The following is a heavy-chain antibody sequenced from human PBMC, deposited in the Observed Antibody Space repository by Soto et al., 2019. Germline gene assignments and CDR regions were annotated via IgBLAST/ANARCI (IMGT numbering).Heavy chain of an antibody. Sequence: SVKVSCKASGGTFDKFIMNWVRQTPGRGLEWMGGIVPMLGTPTYAEKFKGRVRISATGSATTTYMEATSLRSEDTAIYYCARNGTYGSSRSHYSGMDVWGQGTTVTVSS. CDR2: IVPMLGTP. V-gene: IGHV1-69*13. CDR1: GGTFDKFI. J-gene: IGHJ6*02. CDR3: ARNGTYGSSRSHYSGMDV. D-gene: IGHD3-10*01.